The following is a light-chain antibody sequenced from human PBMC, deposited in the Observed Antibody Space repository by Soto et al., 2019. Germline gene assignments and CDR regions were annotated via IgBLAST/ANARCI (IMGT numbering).Light chain of an antibody. Sequence: QSVLTQPPSVSGAPGQRVTISCTETSSNIGAGYDVHWYQHLPGTAPKLLIFANTNRPSGVPDRFSGSKSGASASLAITGLQAADEADYYCQSYDNTLGLVFGGGTKLTVL. CDR1: SSNIGAGYD. J-gene: IGLJ3*02. CDR2: ANT. CDR3: QSYDNTLGLV. V-gene: IGLV1-40*01.